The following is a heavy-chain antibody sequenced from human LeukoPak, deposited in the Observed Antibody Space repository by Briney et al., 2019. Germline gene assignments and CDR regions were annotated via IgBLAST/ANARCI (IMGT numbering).Heavy chain of an antibody. CDR3: ARLQWLQTGRDFFDY. Sequence: GGSLRLSCAASGFTFSIYSMNWVRQAPGKGLEWVSSISGSSSYIYYADSVKGRFTISRDNAKNSVYLQMSSLRAEDTAVYYCARLQWLQTGRDFFDYWGQGTLVTVSS. CDR1: GFTFSIYS. D-gene: IGHD6-19*01. J-gene: IGHJ4*02. CDR2: ISGSSSYI. V-gene: IGHV3-21*01.